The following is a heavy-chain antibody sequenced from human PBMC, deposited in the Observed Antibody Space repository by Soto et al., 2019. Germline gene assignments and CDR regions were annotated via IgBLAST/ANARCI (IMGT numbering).Heavy chain of an antibody. CDR1: GFTFSSYS. CDR2: ISSSSSYI. D-gene: IGHD3-22*01. Sequence: GGSLRLSCTASGFTFSSYSMNWVRQAPGKGLEWVSSISSSSSYIYYADSVKGRFTISRDNAKNSLYLQMNSLRAEDTAVYYCASKTMILGYWGQGTLVTVSS. J-gene: IGHJ4*02. V-gene: IGHV3-21*01. CDR3: ASKTMILGY.